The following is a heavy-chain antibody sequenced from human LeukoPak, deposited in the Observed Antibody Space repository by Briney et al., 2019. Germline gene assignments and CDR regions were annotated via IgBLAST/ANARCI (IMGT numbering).Heavy chain of an antibody. Sequence: PSDTLSLTCAVSGYSISSSNWWGWIRQPPGKGLEWIGYIYYSGSTNYNPSLKSRVTMSVDTSKNQFSLKLSSVTALDTAVYYCARTLGYSYGDWFDPWGQGTLVTVSS. V-gene: IGHV4-28*06. D-gene: IGHD5-18*01. CDR3: ARTLGYSYGDWFDP. CDR2: IYYSGST. CDR1: GYSISSSNW. J-gene: IGHJ5*02.